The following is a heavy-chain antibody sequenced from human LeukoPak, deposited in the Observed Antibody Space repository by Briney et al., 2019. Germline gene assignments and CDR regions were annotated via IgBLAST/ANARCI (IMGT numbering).Heavy chain of an antibody. D-gene: IGHD4-17*01. J-gene: IGHJ4*02. CDR3: ARGPDLTTDY. Sequence: GASVKVSCKTSGYTFTSYGISWVRQAPGQGLEWMGWISAYNGNTNYAQKLQGRVTMTRDTSTSTVYMELSSLRSEDTAVYYCARGPDLTTDYWGQGTLVTVSS. CDR1: GYTFTSYG. V-gene: IGHV1-18*01. CDR2: ISAYNGNT.